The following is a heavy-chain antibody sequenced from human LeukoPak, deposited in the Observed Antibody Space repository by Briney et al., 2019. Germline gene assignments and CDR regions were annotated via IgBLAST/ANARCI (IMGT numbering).Heavy chain of an antibody. CDR2: IIPIFGTA. CDR3: ARGDWNYGRTDY. V-gene: IGHV1-69*13. CDR1: GGTSSSYA. D-gene: IGHD1-7*01. Sequence: SVKVSCKASGGTSSSYAISWVRQAPGQGLEWMGGIIPIFGTANYAQKFQGRVTITADESTSTAYMELSSLRSEDTAVYYCARGDWNYGRTDYWGQGTLVTVSS. J-gene: IGHJ4*02.